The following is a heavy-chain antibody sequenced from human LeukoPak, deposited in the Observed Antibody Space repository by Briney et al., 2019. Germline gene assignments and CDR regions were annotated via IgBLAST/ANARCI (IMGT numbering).Heavy chain of an antibody. D-gene: IGHD3-3*01. CDR3: AREWECGGRLRFLEWFCWFDP. Sequence: GASLKLSCKASGGTFSSYATSWVRQAPGQGLEWMGGINPINGTANYAQKFQCRVTITTDESTSTAYMELSRLRAEYTAVYCCAREWECGGRLRFLEWFCWFDPWGQGTLVTVSS. CDR2: INPINGTA. V-gene: IGHV1-69*05. CDR1: GGTFSSYA. J-gene: IGHJ5*02.